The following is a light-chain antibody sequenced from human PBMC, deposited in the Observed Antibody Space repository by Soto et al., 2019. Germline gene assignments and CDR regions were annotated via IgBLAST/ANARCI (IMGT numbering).Light chain of an antibody. Sequence: DIQMTQSPSSLSASVGDRVAITCRASQSISSYLNWYQQKPGKAPKLLIYAASSLQSGVPSRFSGSGSGTDFTLTISSLQPENFATYNCNQSYSTPASGQGTKV. CDR1: QSISSY. CDR2: AAS. CDR3: NQSYSTPA. V-gene: IGKV1-39*01. J-gene: IGKJ1*01.